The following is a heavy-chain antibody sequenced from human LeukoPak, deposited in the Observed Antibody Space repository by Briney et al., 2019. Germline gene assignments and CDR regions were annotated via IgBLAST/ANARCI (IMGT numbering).Heavy chain of an antibody. D-gene: IGHD6-19*01. V-gene: IGHV3-66*01. Sequence: GGSLRLSCAASGFTVSSNYMSWVRQAPGKGLEWVSVIYSDDSTYYADSVKGRFTISRDNARNSLYLQMNSLRAEDTAVYYCARAPSRSGWNVGNQYFDYWGQGTLVTVFS. CDR1: GFTVSSNY. CDR2: IYSDDST. J-gene: IGHJ4*02. CDR3: ARAPSRSGWNVGNQYFDY.